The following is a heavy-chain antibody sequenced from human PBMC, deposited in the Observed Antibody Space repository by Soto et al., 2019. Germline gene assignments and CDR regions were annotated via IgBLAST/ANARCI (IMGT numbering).Heavy chain of an antibody. Sequence: QVYLVQSGAEVKKPGSSVKISCKASGGIFSSNTINWVRQAAGPGLEWMGGIIPLFGTANYAEKFQGRVTITADKSTKTEYMELTSLRSEDTAVYYCASKAACGGDCYAFDSWGQGTLVTVSS. J-gene: IGHJ4*02. D-gene: IGHD2-21*02. CDR2: IIPLFGTA. CDR1: GGIFSSNT. CDR3: ASKAACGGDCYAFDS. V-gene: IGHV1-69*06.